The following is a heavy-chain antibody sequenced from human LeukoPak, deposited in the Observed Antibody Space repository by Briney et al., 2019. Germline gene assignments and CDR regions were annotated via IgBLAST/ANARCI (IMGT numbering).Heavy chain of an antibody. V-gene: IGHV3-7*01. Sequence: GGSLRLSCAASGFTFSSYWMTWVRQAPGKGLEWVANIKQDGREKYYVDSVKGRFTISRDNAKNLLYLQMNNLRAEDTAVYYCARDCSSTSCYWTFDYWGQGTLVTVSS. CDR1: GFTFSSYW. D-gene: IGHD2-2*01. J-gene: IGHJ4*02. CDR2: IKQDGREK. CDR3: ARDCSSTSCYWTFDY.